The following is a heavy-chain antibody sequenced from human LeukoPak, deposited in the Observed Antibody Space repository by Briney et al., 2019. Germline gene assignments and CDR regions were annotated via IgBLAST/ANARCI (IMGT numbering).Heavy chain of an antibody. CDR3: ASSGSAFYYYYYMDV. Sequence: ASVKVSCKASGGTFSSYAISWVRQAPGQGLEWMGGIIPIFGTANYAQKFQGRVTITADESTSTAYMELSSLRSEDTAVYYCASSGSAFYYYYYMDVWGKGTTVTVSS. J-gene: IGHJ6*03. D-gene: IGHD3-10*01. V-gene: IGHV1-69*13. CDR2: IIPIFGTA. CDR1: GGTFSSYA.